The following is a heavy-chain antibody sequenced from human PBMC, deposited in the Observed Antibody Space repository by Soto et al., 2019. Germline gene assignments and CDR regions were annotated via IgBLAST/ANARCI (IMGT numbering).Heavy chain of an antibody. CDR1: GYTFTSYD. D-gene: IGHD2-2*01. CDR3: AKGSAARRPYFFDY. V-gene: IGHV1-8*01. CDR2: MNPNSGNT. Sequence: ASVKVSCKASGYTFTSYDINWVRQATGQGLEWMGWMNPNSGNTGYAQKFQGRVTMTRNTSISTAYMELSSLRSEDTAVYYCAKGSAARRPYFFDYWGQGTLVTVSS. J-gene: IGHJ4*02.